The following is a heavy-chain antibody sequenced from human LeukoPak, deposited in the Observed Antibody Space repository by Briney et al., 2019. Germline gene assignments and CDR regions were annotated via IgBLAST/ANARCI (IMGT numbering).Heavy chain of an antibody. CDR2: IWCDGSNK. CDR1: GFTFSSYG. J-gene: IGHJ5*02. CDR3: ARDLGDYYDSSGYLS. Sequence: GGSLRLSCAASGFTFSSYGMHWVRQAPGKGLEWMAVIWCDGSNKYYADSVKGRFTISRDNSKNTLYLQMNSLRAEDTAVYYCARDLGDYYDSSGYLSWGQGTLVTVSS. D-gene: IGHD3-22*01. V-gene: IGHV3-33*01.